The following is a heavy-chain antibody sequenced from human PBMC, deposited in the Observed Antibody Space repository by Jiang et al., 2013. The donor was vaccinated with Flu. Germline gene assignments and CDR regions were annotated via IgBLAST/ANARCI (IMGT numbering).Heavy chain of an antibody. CDR3: ARGPRGGYYLDY. J-gene: IGHJ4*02. V-gene: IGHV3-74*01. Sequence: MHWVRQGPGKGLEWVSRIKYDGSSTNYADSVRGRFTISRDNAKNTVYLQVDSLRAEDTAVYYCARGPRGGYYLDYWGQGALVTVSS. CDR2: IKYDGSST. D-gene: IGHD5-12*01.